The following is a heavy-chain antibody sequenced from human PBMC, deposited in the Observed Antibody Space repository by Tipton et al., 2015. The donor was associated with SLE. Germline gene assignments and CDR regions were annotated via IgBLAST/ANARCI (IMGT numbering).Heavy chain of an antibody. CDR3: TTGSLTVPTAAEDN. D-gene: IGHD4-17*01. CDR2: IKSGGAT. V-gene: IGHV3-15*01. CDR1: GFTLRTAW. J-gene: IGHJ4*02. Sequence: SLRLSCAASGFTLRTAWMSWVRQAPGKGLEGVGRIKSGGATDYAAPVKGRFTISRDDSSNTLFLQMNSLKSEDTAVYYCTTGSLTVPTAAEDNWGQGSLVTVSS.